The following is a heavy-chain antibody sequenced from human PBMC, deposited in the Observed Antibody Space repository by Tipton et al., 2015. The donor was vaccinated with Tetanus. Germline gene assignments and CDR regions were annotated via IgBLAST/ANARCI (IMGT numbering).Heavy chain of an antibody. CDR3: ARDVEAGWYIRGMAVDYYGMDV. J-gene: IGHJ6*02. D-gene: IGHD6-19*01. V-gene: IGHV3-30*19. CDR2: ISNDGDNK. CDR1: GFTFSNYG. Sequence: SLRLSCAASGFTFSNYGMHWVRQAPGKGLEWVAVISNDGDNKFYADSVTGRFTISRDNSKNTLYLQMNSLRAEDTALYYCARDVEAGWYIRGMAVDYYGMDVWGQGTTVTVSS.